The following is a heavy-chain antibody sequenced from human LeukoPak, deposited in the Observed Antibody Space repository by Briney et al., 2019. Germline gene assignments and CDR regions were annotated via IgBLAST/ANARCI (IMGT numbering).Heavy chain of an antibody. V-gene: IGHV3-23*01. J-gene: IGHJ4*02. Sequence: PGGSLRLSCAASGFTFSSYAMSWVRQAPGKGLEWVSAISGSGGSTYYADSVKGRFTISRDNSKNTLYLQMNSLRAEDTAVYYCAKRLTYSGSWYPFDYWGQGILVTVSS. CDR3: AKRLTYSGSWYPFDY. CDR2: ISGSGGST. CDR1: GFTFSSYA. D-gene: IGHD6-13*01.